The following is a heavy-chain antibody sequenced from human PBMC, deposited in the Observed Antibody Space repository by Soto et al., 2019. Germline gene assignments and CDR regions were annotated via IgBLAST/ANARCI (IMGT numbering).Heavy chain of an antibody. CDR2: IYHSGST. D-gene: IGHD3-3*01. Sequence: SETLSLTCAVSGYSISSGYYWGWIRQPPGKGLEWIGSIYHSGSTYYNPSLKSRVTISVDTSKNQFSLKLSSVTAADTAVYYCARDVNYDFWSGYFHWLDPWGQGTLVT. CDR3: ARDVNYDFWSGYFHWLDP. V-gene: IGHV4-38-2*02. CDR1: GYSISSGYY. J-gene: IGHJ5*02.